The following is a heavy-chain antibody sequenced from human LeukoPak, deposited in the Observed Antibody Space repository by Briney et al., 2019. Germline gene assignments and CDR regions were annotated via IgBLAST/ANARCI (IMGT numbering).Heavy chain of an antibody. CDR1: GGTFSSYA. J-gene: IGHJ6*02. D-gene: IGHD5-24*01. V-gene: IGHV1-69*13. CDR2: IIPIFGTA. Sequence: ASVKVSCKASGGTFSSYAISWVRQAPGHGLEWMGGIIPIFGTANYAQKFQGRVTITADESTSTAYMELSSLRSEDTAVYYCASRWVNDADLGMDVWGQGTTVTVSS. CDR3: ASRWVNDADLGMDV.